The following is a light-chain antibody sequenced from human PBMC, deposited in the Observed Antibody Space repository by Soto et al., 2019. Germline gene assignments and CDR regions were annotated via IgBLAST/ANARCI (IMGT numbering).Light chain of an antibody. V-gene: IGKV3-20*01. CDR3: QQYGSSPPMYT. CDR2: GAS. Sequence: EIVLTQSPGTLSLSPGERATLSCRASQSVSSSYLAWYQQKPGQAPRLLIYGASSRATGTPDRFSGSGSGTDFTLTISRLEPEDFAMYYCQQYGSSPPMYTFGQGTKLEIK. J-gene: IGKJ2*01. CDR1: QSVSSSY.